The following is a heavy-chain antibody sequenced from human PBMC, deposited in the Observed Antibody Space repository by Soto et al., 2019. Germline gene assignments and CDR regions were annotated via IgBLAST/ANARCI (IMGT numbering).Heavy chain of an antibody. CDR1: GFTFSNYW. CDR2: IKQGGSVK. Sequence: VRLSCAPSGFTFSNYWMSWVRQAPGQGLEWVASIKQGGSVKHYVDSVKGRFTISRDNSNNTLFLQMNSLRAEDTAVYYCAKSRYSDSSGDFYDYWGQGTLVTVSS. J-gene: IGHJ4*02. CDR3: AKSRYSDSSGDFYDY. D-gene: IGHD3-22*01. V-gene: IGHV3-7*03.